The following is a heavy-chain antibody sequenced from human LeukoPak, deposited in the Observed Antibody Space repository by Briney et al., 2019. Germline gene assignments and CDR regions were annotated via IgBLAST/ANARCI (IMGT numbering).Heavy chain of an antibody. Sequence: SETLSLTCTVSGGSISSYYWSWIRQPAGKGLEWIGRIYTSGSTNYNPSLKSRVTMSVDTSKNQFSLKLSSVTAADTAVYYCARASTVFLVGATIDAFDIWGQGTMVTVSS. CDR2: IYTSGST. D-gene: IGHD1-26*01. CDR3: ARASTVFLVGATIDAFDI. V-gene: IGHV4-4*07. CDR1: GGSISSYY. J-gene: IGHJ3*02.